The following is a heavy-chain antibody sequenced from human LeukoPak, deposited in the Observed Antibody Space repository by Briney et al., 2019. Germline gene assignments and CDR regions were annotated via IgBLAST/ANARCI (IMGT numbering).Heavy chain of an antibody. D-gene: IGHD4-17*01. CDR1: GYTFTGYY. J-gene: IGHJ4*02. CDR3: ARVLQYGDYAKFDY. CDR2: INPNSGGT. Sequence: ASVKDSCKASGYTFTGYYMHWVRQAPGQGLEWMGWINPNSGGTNYAQKFQGRVTMTRDTSISTAYMELSRLRSDDTAVYYCARVLQYGDYAKFDYWGQGTLVTVST. V-gene: IGHV1-2*02.